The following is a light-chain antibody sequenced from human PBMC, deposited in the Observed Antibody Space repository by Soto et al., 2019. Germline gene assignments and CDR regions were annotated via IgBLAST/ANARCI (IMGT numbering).Light chain of an antibody. J-gene: IGKJ5*01. CDR3: QQYDNLPIT. CDR2: DAS. CDR1: QDISNY. Sequence: IQMTQSPYSLSASVGDRVTITCQASQDISNYLNWYQQKPGKAPKLLIYDASNLETGVPSRFSGSGSGTDFTFTISSLQPEDIATYYCQQYDNLPITFGQGTRLE. V-gene: IGKV1-33*01.